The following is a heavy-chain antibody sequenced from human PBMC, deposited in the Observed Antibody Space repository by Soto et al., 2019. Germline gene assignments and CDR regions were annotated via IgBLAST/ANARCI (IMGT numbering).Heavy chain of an antibody. V-gene: IGHV4-34*02. D-gene: IGHD5-12*01. CDR2: INHGGST. CDR1: GGYFSGYY. CDR3: ASGGQTIIPKD. J-gene: IGHJ4*02. Sequence: QVQLQQWGAGLLKPSATLSVTCAVYGGYFSGYYWSWIGQPAGKGLDWYGEINHGGSTNYNPSLQSRVTLSIDTSKNQFSLKLSSVTAADTAVYYCASGGQTIIPKDWGQGTLVTVSS.